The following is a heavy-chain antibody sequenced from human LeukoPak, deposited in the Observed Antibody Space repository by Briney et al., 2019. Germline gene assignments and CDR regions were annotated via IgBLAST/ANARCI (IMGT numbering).Heavy chain of an antibody. CDR2: IYWDDDK. CDR3: AHTRPSMLWWVFDP. V-gene: IGHV2-5*08. J-gene: IGHJ5*02. D-gene: IGHD2-21*01. CDR1: GGSISSYYW. Sequence: TLSLTCTVSGGSISSYYWSWTRQPPGKALEWIALIYWDDDKRYSPSLKSRLSITKDTSKNQVVLTMTNMDPVDTATYYCAHTRPSMLWWVFDPWGQGTLVTVSS.